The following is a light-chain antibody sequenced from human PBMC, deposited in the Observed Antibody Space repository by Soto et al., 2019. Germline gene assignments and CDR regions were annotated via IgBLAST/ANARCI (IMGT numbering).Light chain of an antibody. CDR2: GAY. V-gene: IGKV3-15*01. CDR1: QSVATN. Sequence: EKVMTQSPATLSVSPGERVTLSCRASQSVATNLAWYQQKPGQAPRLLISGAYIRATGIPDRFSGSGSGTEFTLTITSLQSEDFAVYYCQHYNDLPLTFGQGTKVEIK. CDR3: QHYNDLPLT. J-gene: IGKJ1*01.